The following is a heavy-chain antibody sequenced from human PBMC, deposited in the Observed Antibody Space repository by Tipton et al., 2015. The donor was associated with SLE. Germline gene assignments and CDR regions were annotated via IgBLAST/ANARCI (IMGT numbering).Heavy chain of an antibody. D-gene: IGHD3-10*01. CDR1: GGSISSGGYY. CDR2: INHSGST. J-gene: IGHJ4*02. V-gene: IGHV4-39*07. CDR3: ARDQGGSGDY. Sequence: TLSLTCTVSGGSISSGGYYWSWIRQPPGKGLEWIGEINHSGSTNYNPSLKSRVTISVDTSKNQFSLKLSSVTAADTAVYYCARDQGGSGDYWGQGTLVTVSS.